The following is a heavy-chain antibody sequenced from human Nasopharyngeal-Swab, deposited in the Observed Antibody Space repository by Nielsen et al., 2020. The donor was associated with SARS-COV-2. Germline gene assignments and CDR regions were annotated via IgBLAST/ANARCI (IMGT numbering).Heavy chain of an antibody. V-gene: IGHV1-46*01. J-gene: IGHJ6*02. CDR2: INPSGGST. D-gene: IGHD3-9*01. Sequence: ASGKDSCKASGYTFTSYYMHGERQAPGQGRERMGIINPSGGSTSYAQKFQGRVTMTRDTSTSTVYMELSSLRSEDTAVYYCARMLRYFDWLSKYGMDVWGQGATVTVSS. CDR1: GYTFTSYY. CDR3: ARMLRYFDWLSKYGMDV.